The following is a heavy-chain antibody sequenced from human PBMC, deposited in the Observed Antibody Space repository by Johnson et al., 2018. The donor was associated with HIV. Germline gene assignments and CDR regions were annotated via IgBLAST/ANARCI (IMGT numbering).Heavy chain of an antibody. J-gene: IGHJ3*02. CDR1: GFTFSSYG. CDR3: AREIIAAADDI. CDR2: INSDGSST. D-gene: IGHD6-13*01. Sequence: VQLVESGGGLVQPGGSLRLSCAASGFTFSSYGMHWVRQAPGKGLVWVSRINSDGSSTSYADSVKGRFTISRDNAKNTLYLQMNSLRAEDTAMYYCAREIIAAADDIWGQGTMVTVSS. V-gene: IGHV3-74*01.